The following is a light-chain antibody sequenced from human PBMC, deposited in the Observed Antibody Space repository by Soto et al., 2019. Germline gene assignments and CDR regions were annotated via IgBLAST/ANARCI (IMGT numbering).Light chain of an antibody. J-gene: IGLJ2*01. CDR2: EVI. CDR3: SSYAGSNNLGV. CDR1: SSDVGGYNY. Sequence: QSALTQPPSSSGSPVKSVTISCTGTSSDVGGYNYVSWYQQHPGKAPKLMIYEVIKRPSGVPDRFSGSKSGNKASLTVSGLQAEDEADYYCSSYAGSNNLGVFGGGTKLTVL. V-gene: IGLV2-8*01.